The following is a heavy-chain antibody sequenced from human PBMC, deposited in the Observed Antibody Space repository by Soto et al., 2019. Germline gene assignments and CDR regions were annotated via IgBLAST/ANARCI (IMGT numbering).Heavy chain of an antibody. CDR1: GFTFSSYA. Sequence: QVQLVESGGGVVQPGRSLRLSCAASGFTFSSYAMHWVRQAPGKGLEWVAVISYDGSNKYYADSVKGRFTISRDNSKDTLYLQMNILRAEDTAVYYCARDDQLALDYWCQGTLVTVSS. CDR3: ARDDQLALDY. J-gene: IGHJ4*02. V-gene: IGHV3-30*14. D-gene: IGHD2-2*01. CDR2: ISYDGSNK.